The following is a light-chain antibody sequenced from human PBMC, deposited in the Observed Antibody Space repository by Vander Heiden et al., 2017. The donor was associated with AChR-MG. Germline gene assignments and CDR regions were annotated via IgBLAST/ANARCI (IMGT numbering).Light chain of an antibody. CDR2: GAS. CDR1: QGIGSN. CDR3: QQDSNWPLT. V-gene: IGKV3-15*01. Sequence: EIVMTHPPATLSVSPGERATLSCRASQGIGSNLAWYQQKPGKAPRLLIYGASTMATGIPAGFSGTGSGTEFTLTISSLQSEDFAVYHCQQDSNWPLTFGGGTKVAIK. J-gene: IGKJ4*01.